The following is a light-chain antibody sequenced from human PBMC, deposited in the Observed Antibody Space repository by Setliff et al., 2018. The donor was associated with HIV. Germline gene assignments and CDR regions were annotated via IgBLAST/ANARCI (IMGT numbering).Light chain of an antibody. V-gene: IGLV2-23*02. CDR3: CSYAGSSTYV. Sequence: QSVLTQPASVSGSPGQSITISCTGTSSYVGSYNLVSWYQQHPGKAPKLMIYEVNKRHSGVSYRFSGSKSGNTDSLTLSGLQAEDEADYYCCSYAGSSTYVFGTGTKVTVL. CDR2: EVN. J-gene: IGLJ1*01. CDR1: SSYVGSYNL.